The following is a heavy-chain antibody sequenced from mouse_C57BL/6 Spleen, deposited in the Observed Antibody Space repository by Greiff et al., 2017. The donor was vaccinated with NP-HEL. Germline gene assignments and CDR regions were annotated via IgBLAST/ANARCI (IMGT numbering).Heavy chain of an antibody. CDR2: IYPRSGNT. CDR3: ARSGFITTVVKAMDY. J-gene: IGHJ4*01. D-gene: IGHD1-1*01. Sequence: QVQLKESGAELARPGASVKLSCKASGYTFTSYGISWVKQRTGQGLEWIGEIYPRSGNTYYNEKFKGKATLTADKSSSTAYMELRSLTSEDSAVYFCARSGFITTVVKAMDYWGQGTSVTVSS. CDR1: GYTFTSYG. V-gene: IGHV1-81*01.